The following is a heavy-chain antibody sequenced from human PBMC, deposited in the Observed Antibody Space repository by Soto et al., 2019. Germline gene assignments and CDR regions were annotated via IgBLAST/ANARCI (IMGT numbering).Heavy chain of an antibody. Sequence: GGSLRLSCAASGFTFSSYAMSWVRQTPGKGLEWVSAISGSDGNTYCADSVKGRFTISRDNSKNTPYLQMNSLRAEDTAVYYCAKVSAIMVRGFFDYWGQGTLVTVSS. CDR2: ISGSDGNT. CDR3: AKVSAIMVRGFFDY. V-gene: IGHV3-23*01. D-gene: IGHD3-10*01. CDR1: GFTFSSYA. J-gene: IGHJ4*02.